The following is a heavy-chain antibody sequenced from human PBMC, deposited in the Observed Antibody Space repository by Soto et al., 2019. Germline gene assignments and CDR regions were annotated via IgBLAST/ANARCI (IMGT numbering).Heavy chain of an antibody. CDR3: ARRLVLVVYARPDHYYGMDV. V-gene: IGHV1-69*01. D-gene: IGHD2-8*01. CDR1: GGTFSSYA. CDR2: IIPICGTA. Sequence: QVQLVQSGAEVKKPGSSVKVSCKASGGTFSSYAISWVRQAPGHGLEWMGGIIPICGTANYSQKLQGRVTITADESTSTADLELSSLRGEDTAVYYCARRLVLVVYARPDHYYGMDVWCQGTTVTVS. J-gene: IGHJ6*02.